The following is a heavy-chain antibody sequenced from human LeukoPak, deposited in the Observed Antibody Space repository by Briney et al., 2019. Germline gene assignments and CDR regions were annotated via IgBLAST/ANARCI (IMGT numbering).Heavy chain of an antibody. CDR2: IYHSGST. J-gene: IGHJ4*02. D-gene: IGHD3-10*01. V-gene: IGHV4-38-2*01. CDR1: GYSISSGYY. Sequence: SETLSLTCAVSGYSISSGYYWGWIRPPPGKGLEWIGSIYHSGSTYYNPSLKSRVTISVDTSKNQFSLKLSSVTAADTAVYYCARKPYGSGSYYNTYYFDYWGQGTLVTVSS. CDR3: ARKPYGSGSYYNTYYFDY.